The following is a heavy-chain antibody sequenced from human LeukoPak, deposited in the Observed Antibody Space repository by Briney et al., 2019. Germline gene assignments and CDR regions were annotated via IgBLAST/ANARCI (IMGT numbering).Heavy chain of an antibody. D-gene: IGHD4-17*01. V-gene: IGHV3-48*01. CDR1: GFTFSSYS. CDR3: ARDRYGDYDFDY. Sequence: GGSLRLSCVASGFTFSSYSMNWVRQAPGKGLEWLSYISSSSRTIYYADSVKGRFTISRDNANNSLYLQMNSLRAEDTAVYYCARDRYGDYDFDYWGQGTLVTVSS. CDR2: ISSSSRTI. J-gene: IGHJ4*02.